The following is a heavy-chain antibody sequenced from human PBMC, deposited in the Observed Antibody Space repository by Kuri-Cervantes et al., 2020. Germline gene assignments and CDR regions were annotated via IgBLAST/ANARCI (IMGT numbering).Heavy chain of an antibody. CDR3: AKGYSYGSYWYFDL. J-gene: IGHJ2*01. V-gene: IGHV3-9*01. CDR1: GFTFDDYA. CDR2: ISWNSGSI. D-gene: IGHD5-18*01. Sequence: SLKISCKASGFTFDDYAMHWARQAPGEGLEWVSGISWNSGSIGYADSVKGRFTVSRDNAKNSLSLQMNSLRTEDTAFYYCAKGYSYGSYWYFDLWGRGTLVTVSS.